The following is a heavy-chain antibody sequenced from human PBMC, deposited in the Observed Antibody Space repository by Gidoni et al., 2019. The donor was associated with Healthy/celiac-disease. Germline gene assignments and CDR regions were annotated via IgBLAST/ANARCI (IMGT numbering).Heavy chain of an antibody. Sequence: EVQLLESGGGLVQPGGSLRLSCAASGFTFSSYALSWVRQAPGKGLEWVSAISGSGGSTYYADSVKGRFTISRDNSKNTLYLQMNSLRAEDTAVYYCAKVGGRYSSSWYGPWTDFDYWGQGTLVTVSS. V-gene: IGHV3-23*01. CDR1: GFTFSSYA. J-gene: IGHJ4*02. CDR2: ISGSGGST. D-gene: IGHD6-13*01. CDR3: AKVGGRYSSSWYGPWTDFDY.